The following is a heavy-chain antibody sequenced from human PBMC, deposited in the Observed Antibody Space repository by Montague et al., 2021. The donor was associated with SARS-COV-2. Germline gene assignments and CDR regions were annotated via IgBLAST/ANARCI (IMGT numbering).Heavy chain of an antibody. CDR2: IYWDDDK. Sequence: PGLVKPTKTLTLTCTFSGFSLSTSGVGVGWIRQPPGKALEWLALIYWDDDKRYSPSLKSRLTITKDTSKNQVVLTMTNMDPVDTATYYCAHDRVTMIVVAKADAFDIWGQGTMVTVSS. V-gene: IGHV2-5*02. CDR3: AHDRVTMIVVAKADAFDI. J-gene: IGHJ3*02. D-gene: IGHD3-22*01. CDR1: GFSLSTSGVG.